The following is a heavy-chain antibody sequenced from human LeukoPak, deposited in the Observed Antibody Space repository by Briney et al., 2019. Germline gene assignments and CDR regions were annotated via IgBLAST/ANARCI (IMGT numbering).Heavy chain of an antibody. CDR1: GFTFSSYA. D-gene: IGHD3-16*01. V-gene: IGHV3-72*01. CDR3: ARVRGGHWYAFDI. CDR2: IKNRDNKYAT. J-gene: IGHJ3*02. Sequence: PGGSLRLSCAASGFTFSSYAMSWVRQAPGKGLEWVGRIKNRDNKYATEYAASVRGRFIISGDDSKNSVYLEMNSLKTDDTAVYYCARVRGGHWYAFDIWGQGTVVIVSS.